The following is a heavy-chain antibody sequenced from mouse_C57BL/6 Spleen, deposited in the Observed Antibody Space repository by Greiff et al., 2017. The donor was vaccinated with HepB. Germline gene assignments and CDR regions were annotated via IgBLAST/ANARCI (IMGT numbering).Heavy chain of an antibody. CDR1: GYTFTSYW. CDR3: ARQGYAMDY. CDR2: IDPSDSYT. V-gene: IGHV1-69*01. Sequence: QVQLKQPGAELVMPGASVKLSCKASGYTFTSYWMHWVKQRPGQGLEWIGEIDPSDSYTNYNQKFKGKSTLTVDKSSSTAYMQLSSLTSEDSAVYYCARQGYAMDYWGQGTSVTVSS. J-gene: IGHJ4*01.